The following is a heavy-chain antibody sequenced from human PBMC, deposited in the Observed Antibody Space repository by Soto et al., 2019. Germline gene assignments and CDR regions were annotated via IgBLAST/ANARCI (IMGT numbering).Heavy chain of an antibody. J-gene: IGHJ6*02. V-gene: IGHV4-30-4*01. CDR2: IYYSGST. Sequence: SETLSLTCTVSGGSISSGDYYWSWIRQPPGKGLEWIGYIYYSGSTYYNPSLKSRVTISVDTSRNQFSLKLSSVTAADTAVYYCARVGFGELLAHGMDVWGQGTTVTVSS. CDR1: GGSISSGDYY. D-gene: IGHD3-10*01. CDR3: ARVGFGELLAHGMDV.